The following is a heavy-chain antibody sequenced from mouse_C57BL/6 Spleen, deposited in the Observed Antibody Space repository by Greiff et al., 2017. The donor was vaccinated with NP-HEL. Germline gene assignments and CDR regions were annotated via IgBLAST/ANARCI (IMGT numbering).Heavy chain of an antibody. CDR2: IHPNSGST. V-gene: IGHV1-64*01. CDR3: ARKASSGYTWFAY. Sequence: QVQLQQSGAELVKPGASVKLSCKASGYTFTSYWMHWVKQRPGQGLEWIGMIHPNSGSTNYNEKFKSKATLTVDKSSSTAYMQLSSLTSEDSAVYYCARKASSGYTWFAYWGQGTLVTVSA. D-gene: IGHD3-2*02. CDR1: GYTFTSYW. J-gene: IGHJ3*01.